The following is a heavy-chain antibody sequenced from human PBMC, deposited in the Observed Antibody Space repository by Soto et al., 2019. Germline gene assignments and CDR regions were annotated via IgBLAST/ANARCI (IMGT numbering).Heavy chain of an antibody. Sequence: QVQLQESGPGLVKPSGTLSLTCAVSGGSISSSNWWSWVRQPPGKGLEWIGEIYHSGSTNYNPSLKSRVTISVDKSKNQCALKLSSVTAADTAVYYCASRQQWLENSGNFDYWGQGTLVTVSS. V-gene: IGHV4-4*02. CDR2: IYHSGST. D-gene: IGHD6-19*01. CDR3: ASRQQWLENSGNFDY. J-gene: IGHJ4*02. CDR1: GGSISSSNW.